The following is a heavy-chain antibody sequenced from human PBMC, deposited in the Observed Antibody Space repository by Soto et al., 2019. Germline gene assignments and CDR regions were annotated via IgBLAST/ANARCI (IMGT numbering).Heavy chain of an antibody. J-gene: IGHJ3*02. D-gene: IGHD1-7*01. V-gene: IGHV3-48*01. CDR3: ARDWAGGTMDAFDI. Sequence: GXSLRLSCAASGFTFSSYSMNWFRQAPVKGLEWVSYISSSSSTIYYADSVKGRFTISRDNAKNSLYLQMNSLRAEDTAVYYCARDWAGGTMDAFDIWGQGTMVTVSS. CDR2: ISSSSSTI. CDR1: GFTFSSYS.